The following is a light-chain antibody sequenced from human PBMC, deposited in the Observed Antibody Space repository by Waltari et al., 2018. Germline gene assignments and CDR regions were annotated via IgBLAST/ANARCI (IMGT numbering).Light chain of an antibody. Sequence: EIVLTQSPGTLPLSPGERATLSCRASQSVGRALAWYHQKPGQAPRLLIYDTSTRATGISDKFSGSGSGTDFSLTISRVEPEDFAVYFCQMYVRLPVTFGQGTKVEVK. J-gene: IGKJ1*01. CDR1: QSVGRA. CDR3: QMYVRLPVT. V-gene: IGKV3-20*01. CDR2: DTS.